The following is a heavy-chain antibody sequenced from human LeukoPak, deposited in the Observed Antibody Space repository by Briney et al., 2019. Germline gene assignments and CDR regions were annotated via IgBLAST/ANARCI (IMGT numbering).Heavy chain of an antibody. CDR1: GYTFTGYY. J-gene: IGHJ5*02. Sequence: GASVKVSCKASGYTFTGYYMHWVRQAPGQGLEWMGWINPNSGGTNYAQKFQGRVTMTRDTSISTAYMELSRLRSDDTAVYYCARVPLCRVNCGWFAPWGQGTLVTVSS. D-gene: IGHD2-21*01. V-gene: IGHV1-2*02. CDR2: INPNSGGT. CDR3: ARVPLCRVNCGWFAP.